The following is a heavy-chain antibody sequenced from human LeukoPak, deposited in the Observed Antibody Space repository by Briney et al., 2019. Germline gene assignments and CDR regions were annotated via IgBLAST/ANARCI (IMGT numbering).Heavy chain of an antibody. D-gene: IGHD2-21*02. Sequence: SVKVSCKASGGSFSSYAISWVRQAPGQGLEWMGRIIPILGIANYAQKFQGRVTITADKSTSTAYMELSSLRSEDTAVYYCARQPYCGGDCYPEAGYYGMDVWGQGTTVTVSS. CDR3: ARQPYCGGDCYPEAGYYGMDV. V-gene: IGHV1-69*04. CDR2: IIPILGIA. J-gene: IGHJ6*02. CDR1: GGSFSSYA.